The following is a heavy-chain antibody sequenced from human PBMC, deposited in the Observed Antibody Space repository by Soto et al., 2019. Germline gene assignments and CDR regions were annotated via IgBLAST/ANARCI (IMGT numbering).Heavy chain of an antibody. CDR3: ARDSYCSGGSCSAGPTYYYYGMDV. V-gene: IGHV1-2*04. CDR1: GCTFTRYY. Sequence: ASVKVSCKACGCTFTRYYMHGVRQAPGQGLEWMGWINPNSGGTNYAQKFQGWVTMTRDTSISTANMELSRLRSDDTAVYYCARDSYCSGGSCSAGPTYYYYGMDVWGQGTTVTVSS. D-gene: IGHD2-15*01. CDR2: INPNSGGT. J-gene: IGHJ6*02.